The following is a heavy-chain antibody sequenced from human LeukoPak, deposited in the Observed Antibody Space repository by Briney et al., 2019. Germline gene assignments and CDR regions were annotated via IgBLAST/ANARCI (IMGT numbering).Heavy chain of an antibody. CDR3: ARSHSRAVPAANPLWGWFDP. Sequence: ASVNVSCKASGGTFSSYTISWVRQAPGQGLEWMGRIIPILGIANYAQKFQGRVTNTADKSTSTAYMELSSLRSEDTAVYYCARSHSRAVPAANPLWGWFDPWGQGTLVTVSS. D-gene: IGHD2-2*01. CDR1: GGTFSSYT. V-gene: IGHV1-69*02. CDR2: IIPILGIA. J-gene: IGHJ5*02.